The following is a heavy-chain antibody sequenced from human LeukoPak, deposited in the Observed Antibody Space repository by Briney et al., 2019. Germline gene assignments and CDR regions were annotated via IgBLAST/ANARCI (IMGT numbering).Heavy chain of an antibody. Sequence: ASVKVSCKASGYPFSTHYMYWVRQAPGQGLEWMGWISAYNGNTNYAQKLQGRVTMTTDTSTSTAYMELRSLRSDDTAVYYCARDSQQLLYYYYYMDVWGKGTTVTVSS. V-gene: IGHV1-18*04. D-gene: IGHD6-13*01. CDR3: ARDSQQLLYYYYYMDV. J-gene: IGHJ6*03. CDR2: ISAYNGNT. CDR1: GYPFSTHY.